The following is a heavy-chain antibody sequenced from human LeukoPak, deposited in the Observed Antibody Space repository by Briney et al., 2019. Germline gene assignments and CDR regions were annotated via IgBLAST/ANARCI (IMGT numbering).Heavy chain of an antibody. Sequence: GGSLRLSCAASGFTFSSYGMHWVRQAPGKGLEWVAFIRYDGSNKYYADSVKGRFTISRDNSKSTLLLQMNSLRAEDTAVYYCAKVRWDNSGWYYLDSWGQGTLVTVSS. V-gene: IGHV3-30*02. CDR1: GFTFSSYG. D-gene: IGHD6-19*01. CDR2: IRYDGSNK. CDR3: AKVRWDNSGWYYLDS. J-gene: IGHJ4*02.